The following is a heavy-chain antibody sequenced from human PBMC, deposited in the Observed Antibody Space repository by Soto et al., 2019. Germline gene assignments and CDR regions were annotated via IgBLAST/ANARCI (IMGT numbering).Heavy chain of an antibody. V-gene: IGHV3-23*01. D-gene: IGHD2-21*02. J-gene: IGHJ4*02. CDR1: GFTFHSSA. CDR3: AKDGYPSFCNGDRYAIDY. CDR2: ISASGLST. Sequence: EVQLLESGGGLVQPGESLRLSCAASGFTFHSSAMSWVRQAPGRGLEWVSAISASGLSTYFADSVNGRFTISRDNSKNMLFLQMNSLRAEDTAVYYCAKDGYPSFCNGDRYAIDYWGQGTLVTVSS.